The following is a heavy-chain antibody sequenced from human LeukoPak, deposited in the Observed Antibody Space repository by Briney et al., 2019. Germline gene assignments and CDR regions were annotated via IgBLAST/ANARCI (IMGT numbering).Heavy chain of an antibody. CDR1: GFTFSSYA. D-gene: IGHD2-15*01. CDR3: AKMRWELPNNWFDP. J-gene: IGHJ5*02. CDR2: ISGSGGST. Sequence: GGSLRLSCAASGFTFSSYAMSWVRQAPGKGLEWVSAISGSGGSTYYADSVKGRFTISRDNSKNTPYLQMNSLRAEDTAVYYCAKMRWELPNNWFDPWGQGTLVTVSS. V-gene: IGHV3-23*01.